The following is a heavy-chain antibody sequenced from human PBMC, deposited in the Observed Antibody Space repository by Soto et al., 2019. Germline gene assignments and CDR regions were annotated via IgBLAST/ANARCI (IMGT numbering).Heavy chain of an antibody. V-gene: IGHV4-34*01. CDR2: INHSGST. Sequence: PSETLSLTCAVYGGSFSGYYWSWIRQPPGKGLEWIGEINHSGSTNYNPSLKSRVTISVDTSKNQFSLKLSSVTAADTAVYYCARYPIFGVVITAFDIWGQGTMVTVSS. CDR1: GGSFSGYY. J-gene: IGHJ3*02. CDR3: ARYPIFGVVITAFDI. D-gene: IGHD3-3*02.